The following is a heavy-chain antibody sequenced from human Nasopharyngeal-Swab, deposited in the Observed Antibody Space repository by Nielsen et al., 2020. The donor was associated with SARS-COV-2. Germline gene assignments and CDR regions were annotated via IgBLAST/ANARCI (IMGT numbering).Heavy chain of an antibody. Sequence: GESLKISCSASGFTFSSYWMHWVRQLPGKGLVWVSRISTDGSGTNYADSVKGRFTVSRDNAKNTLYLQINSLRAEDTAVYYCARREGFCSGGTCYLDYWGQGTLVTVSS. CDR3: ARREGFCSGGTCYLDY. D-gene: IGHD2-15*01. J-gene: IGHJ4*02. CDR2: ISTDGSGT. CDR1: GFTFSSYW. V-gene: IGHV3-74*01.